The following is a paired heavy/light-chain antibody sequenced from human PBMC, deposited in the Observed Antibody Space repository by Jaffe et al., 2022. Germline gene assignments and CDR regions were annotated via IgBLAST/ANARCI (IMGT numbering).Heavy chain of an antibody. D-gene: IGHD5-18*01. V-gene: IGHV4-38-2*02. CDR3: AREIAGYGAFDV. CDR2: IYYGGTT. J-gene: IGHJ3*01. CDR1: GYAISGGYY. Sequence: QVQLQESGPGLVRPSQTLSLTCGVSGYAISGGYYWGWIRQAPGKGLEWIGSIYYGGTTYYNASLKSRVTISEDTSKNQISLKLSSVTAADTAMYYCAREIAGYGAFDVWGQGTMVTVSS.
Light chain of an antibody. Sequence: DIQLTQSPFFLSASVGDRVTITCRATQGISNSLAWYQQKPGKAPKLLIYGASTLESGVPSRFSGSGSGTEFTLTISSLQPEDFATYYCQQPNSYPYTFGQGTNLEIK. CDR2: GAS. J-gene: IGKJ2*01. V-gene: IGKV1-9*01. CDR1: QGISNS. CDR3: QQPNSYPYT.